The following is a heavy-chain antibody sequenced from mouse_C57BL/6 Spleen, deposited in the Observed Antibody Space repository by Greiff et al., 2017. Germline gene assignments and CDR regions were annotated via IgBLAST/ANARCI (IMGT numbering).Heavy chain of an antibody. V-gene: IGHV5-17*01. CDR3: ARPAYYGSSSFAY. J-gene: IGHJ3*01. Sequence: EVQGVESGGGLVKPGGSLKLSCAASGFTFSDYGMHWVRQAPEKGLEWVAYISSGSSTIYYADTVKGRFTISRDNAKNTLFLQMTSLRSEDTAMYYCARPAYYGSSSFAYWGQGTLVTVSA. CDR2: ISSGSSTI. CDR1: GFTFSDYG. D-gene: IGHD1-1*01.